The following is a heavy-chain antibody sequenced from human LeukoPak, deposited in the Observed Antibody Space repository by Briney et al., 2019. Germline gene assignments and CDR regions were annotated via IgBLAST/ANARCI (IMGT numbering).Heavy chain of an antibody. J-gene: IGHJ6*02. CDR3: ARDPDYYDSSGPRGYGMDV. CDR1: GFTVSSNY. D-gene: IGHD3-22*01. V-gene: IGHV3-53*01. Sequence: PGGSLRLSCAASGFTVSSNYMSWVRQAPGKGLEWVSVIYSGGSTYYADSVKGRFTISRDNSKNTLYLQMNSLRAEDTAVYYCARDPDYYDSSGPRGYGMDVWGQGTTVTVSS. CDR2: IYSGGST.